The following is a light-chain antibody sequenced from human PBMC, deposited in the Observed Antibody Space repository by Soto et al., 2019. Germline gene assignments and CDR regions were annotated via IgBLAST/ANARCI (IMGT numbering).Light chain of an antibody. CDR1: QAIAVY. V-gene: IGKV1-27*01. Sequence: DIQVTQSTSSLSASLGDRVTITCRANQAIAVYLAWFQQQPGKVPKLLIYAASALQSGVPSRFSGSGSGTDFTLTISSLQPEDIATYYCQKYNSAPLTFGGGTKVEI. CDR3: QKYNSAPLT. J-gene: IGKJ4*01. CDR2: AAS.